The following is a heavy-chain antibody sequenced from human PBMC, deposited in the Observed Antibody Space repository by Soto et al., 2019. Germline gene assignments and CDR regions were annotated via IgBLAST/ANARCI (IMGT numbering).Heavy chain of an antibody. V-gene: IGHV3-72*01. J-gene: IGHJ4*02. CDR1: GFTFSDHY. Sequence: GGSLRLSCAASGFTFSDHYMDWVRQAPGKGLEWVGRTRNKASSYATEYAASVKGRFTISRDDSKNSLYLQMNSLKTEDTAVYYCVRVSRYYFDYWGQGTLVTV. CDR2: TRNKASSYAT. CDR3: VRVSRYYFDY.